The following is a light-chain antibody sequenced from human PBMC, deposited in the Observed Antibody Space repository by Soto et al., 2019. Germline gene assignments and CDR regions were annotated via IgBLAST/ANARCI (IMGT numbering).Light chain of an antibody. CDR3: SSYTSSSTLYV. J-gene: IGLJ1*01. CDR2: EVN. V-gene: IGLV2-14*01. CDR1: SSDVGSYTY. Sequence: LTQPGCESGSPRQSITISCTGASSDVGSYTYVSWYQQHPGKAPKLMIYEVNNRPSGVSNRFSGSKSGNTASLTISGLQAEDEADYYCSSYTSSSTLYVFGTETKVTAL.